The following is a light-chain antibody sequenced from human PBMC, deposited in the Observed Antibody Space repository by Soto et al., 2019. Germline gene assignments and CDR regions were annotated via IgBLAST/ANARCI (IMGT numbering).Light chain of an antibody. V-gene: IGKV1-39*01. Sequence: DIQMTQSPSSLSASVGDRVTITCRASQSISSYLNWYQQKPGKAPKLLIYAASSLQSGVPSRFSGSGSGTVYTLSVSSLQPKAFETYYCQHSYSTPRTFGQGTKVDIK. CDR2: AAS. CDR1: QSISSY. J-gene: IGKJ1*01. CDR3: QHSYSTPRT.